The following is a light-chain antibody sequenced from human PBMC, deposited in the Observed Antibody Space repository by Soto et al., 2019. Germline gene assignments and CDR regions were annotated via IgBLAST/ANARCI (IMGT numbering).Light chain of an antibody. Sequence: EIVLTQSPGTLSLSPGERATLSCRASQSVSVNSLAWYQQKGGQAPRLLIYAASTRATGVPDRFSGTGSGTDCALTSSRLETDDSAVYYCQQYGGSPFTVGPGTKVDIK. V-gene: IGKV3-20*01. CDR3: QQYGGSPFT. CDR1: QSVSVNS. J-gene: IGKJ3*01. CDR2: AAS.